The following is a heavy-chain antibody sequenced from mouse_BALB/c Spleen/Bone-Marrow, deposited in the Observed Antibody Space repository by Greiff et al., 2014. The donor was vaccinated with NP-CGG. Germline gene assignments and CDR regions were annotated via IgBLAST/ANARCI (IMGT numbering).Heavy chain of an antibody. CDR2: IDPANGNT. J-gene: IGHJ3*01. V-gene: IGHV14-3*02. Sequence: VQLQQPGAELVKPGASVKLSCTASGFNIKDTYMHWVKQRPEQGLEWIGRIDPANGNTKYDPKFQGKATITADTSSNTAYLQLGSLTSEDTAVYYCATYYRYDRRFAYWGQGTLVTVSA. CDR3: ATYYRYDRRFAY. D-gene: IGHD2-14*01. CDR1: GFNIKDTY.